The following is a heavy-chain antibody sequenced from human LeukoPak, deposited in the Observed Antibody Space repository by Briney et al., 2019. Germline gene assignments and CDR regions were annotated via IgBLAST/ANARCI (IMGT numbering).Heavy chain of an antibody. CDR3: ARGYGTYGY. CDR1: GLTFSKDW. J-gene: IGHJ4*02. Sequence: GRSLTLACAASGLTFSKDWMSWVRQAPGKGLEWVANIKQDGSEKDCVDSVKGRFTISRDNAKNSLYLQMNSLRAEDTAVYYCARGYGTYGYWGQGTLVTVSS. V-gene: IGHV3-7*04. CDR2: IKQDGSEK. D-gene: IGHD1-7*01.